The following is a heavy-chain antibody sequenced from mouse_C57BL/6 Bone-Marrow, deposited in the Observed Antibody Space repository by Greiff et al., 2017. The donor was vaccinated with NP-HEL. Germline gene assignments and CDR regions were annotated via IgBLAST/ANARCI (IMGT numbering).Heavy chain of an antibody. CDR1: GYSIISGYY. D-gene: IGHD1-1*01. J-gene: IGHJ3*01. CDR3: AREGGYYGSPFAY. V-gene: IGHV3-6*01. CDR2: ISYDGSN. Sequence: EVQVVESGPGLVKPSQSLSLTCSVTGYSIISGYYWNWIRQFPGNKLEWMAYISYDGSNNYNPSLKNRISITRDISKNQFFLKLTSVTTEDTATDYCAREGGYYGSPFAYWGQGTLVTVSA.